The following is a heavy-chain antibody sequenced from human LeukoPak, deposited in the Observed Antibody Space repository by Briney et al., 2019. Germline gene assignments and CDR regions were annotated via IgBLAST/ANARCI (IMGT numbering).Heavy chain of an antibody. Sequence: GGSLRLSCAASGFTFSSFGMHGVRQAPDKWLEWVAVIWYDGSDKYYTDSVKGRFTISRDNSKNTLYLQMNSLRAEDTATYYCARAGDAFDIWGQGTMVTVSS. CDR1: GFTFSSFG. CDR3: ARAGDAFDI. J-gene: IGHJ3*02. V-gene: IGHV3-33*01. CDR2: IWYDGSDK.